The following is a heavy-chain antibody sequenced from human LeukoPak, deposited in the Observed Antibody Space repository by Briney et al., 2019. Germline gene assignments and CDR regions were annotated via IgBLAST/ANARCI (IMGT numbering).Heavy chain of an antibody. CDR2: ISSSGGST. V-gene: IGHV3-23*01. CDR3: AKERGTGYSSSWYSWFDP. Sequence: QSGGSLRLSCAASGFTFSNYVMSWVRQAPGKGLEWVSSISSSGGSTYYANSVKGRFTLSRDNSRDTLYLQMNNLRVDDTAVYYCAKERGTGYSSSWYSWFDPWGQGTLVTVSS. J-gene: IGHJ5*02. CDR1: GFTFSNYV. D-gene: IGHD6-13*01.